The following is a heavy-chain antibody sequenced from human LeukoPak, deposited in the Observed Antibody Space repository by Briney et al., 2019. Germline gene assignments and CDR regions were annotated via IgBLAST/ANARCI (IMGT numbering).Heavy chain of an antibody. Sequence: GGSLRLSCAASGFNFRSYWMHWVRQAPGKGLVWVSRIKSDGSSTSYADSVKGRLTTSRDNAKNTLYLQMNSLRAEDTAVYHCARDIRWYGSGSEGAFDIWGQGTMVTVSS. D-gene: IGHD3-10*01. J-gene: IGHJ3*02. CDR1: GFNFRSYW. CDR2: IKSDGSST. CDR3: ARDIRWYGSGSEGAFDI. V-gene: IGHV3-74*01.